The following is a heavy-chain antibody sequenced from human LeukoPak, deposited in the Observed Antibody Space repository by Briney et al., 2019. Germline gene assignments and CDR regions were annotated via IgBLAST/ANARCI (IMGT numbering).Heavy chain of an antibody. V-gene: IGHV3-30*03. D-gene: IGHD1-1*01. Sequence: GRSLRLSCAASEFTFSSYDMHWVRQAPGKGLEWVAVISYDGSNKYYADSVKGRFTISRDNSKNTLYLQMSSLRAEDTPVYYCAMNWNFDYWGQGTLVTVSS. CDR2: ISYDGSNK. CDR1: EFTFSSYD. CDR3: AMNWNFDY. J-gene: IGHJ4*02.